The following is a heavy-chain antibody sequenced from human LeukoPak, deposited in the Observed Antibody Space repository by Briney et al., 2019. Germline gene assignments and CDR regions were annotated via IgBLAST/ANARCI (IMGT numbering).Heavy chain of an antibody. Sequence: PSETLSLTCAVSGYSISSGYYWGWIRQPPGKGLEWIGSIYHSGSTYYNPSLKSRVTISVDTSKNQFPLKLSSVTAADTVVYYCARAVTNIDYWGQGTLVTVSS. D-gene: IGHD4-17*01. V-gene: IGHV4-38-2*01. CDR1: GYSISSGYY. CDR3: ARAVTNIDY. J-gene: IGHJ4*02. CDR2: IYHSGST.